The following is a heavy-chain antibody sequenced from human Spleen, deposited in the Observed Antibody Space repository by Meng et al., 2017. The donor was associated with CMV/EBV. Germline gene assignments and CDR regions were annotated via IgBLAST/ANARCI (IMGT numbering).Heavy chain of an antibody. CDR1: GGSISSYY. CDR3: ARVRYCSSTSCYMAGGYYYYGMDV. V-gene: IGHV4-59*01. Sequence: SETLSLTCTVSGGSISSYYWSWIRQPPGKGLEWIGYIYYSGSTNYNPSLKSRVTISVDTSKNQSSLKLSSVTAADTAVYYCARVRYCSSTSCYMAGGYYYYGMDVWGQGTTVTVSS. J-gene: IGHJ6*02. CDR2: IYYSGST. D-gene: IGHD2-2*02.